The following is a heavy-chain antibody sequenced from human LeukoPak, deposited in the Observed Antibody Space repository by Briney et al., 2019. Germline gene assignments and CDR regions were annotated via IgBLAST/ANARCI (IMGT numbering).Heavy chain of an antibody. CDR1: GGSLSSYY. V-gene: IGHV4-4*09. CDR2: IYTSGST. D-gene: IGHD1-26*01. J-gene: IGHJ4*02. Sequence: SETLSLTCTVSGGSLSSYYWSWIRQPPGKGLEWIGYIYTSGSTNYNPSLKSQVTISVDTSKNQFSLKLSSVTAADTAVYYCARHMFGSYFPDFDYWCQGTLVTVSS. CDR3: ARHMFGSYFPDFDY.